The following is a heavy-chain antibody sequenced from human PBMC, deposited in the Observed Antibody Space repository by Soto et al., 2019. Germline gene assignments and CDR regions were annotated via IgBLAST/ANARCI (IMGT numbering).Heavy chain of an antibody. CDR1: GGTFSSYA. Sequence: QVQLVQSGAEVKKPGSSVKVSCKASGGTFSSYAISWVRQAPGQGLEWMGGIIPIFGTANYAQKFEGRVRITADESPRTAYMELSSLRSEDTAVYYCARERAPRAVDGTYYYYGMDVWGQGTTVTVSS. CDR2: IIPIFGTA. D-gene: IGHD6-19*01. J-gene: IGHJ6*02. V-gene: IGHV1-69*01. CDR3: ARERAPRAVDGTYYYYGMDV.